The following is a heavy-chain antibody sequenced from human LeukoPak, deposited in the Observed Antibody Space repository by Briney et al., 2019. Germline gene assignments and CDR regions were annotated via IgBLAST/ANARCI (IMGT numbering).Heavy chain of an antibody. D-gene: IGHD3-22*01. J-gene: IGHJ6*02. CDR3: ARELYYYDSSGYYRYYYGMDV. CDR2: ISYDGSNK. Sequence: PGGSLRLSCAAFGFTFSSYAMHWVRQAPGKGLEWVAVISYDGSNKYYADSVKGRFTISRDNSKNTLYLQMNSLRAEDTAVYYCARELYYYDSSGYYRYYYGMDVWGQGTTVTVSS. CDR1: GFTFSSYA. V-gene: IGHV3-30*04.